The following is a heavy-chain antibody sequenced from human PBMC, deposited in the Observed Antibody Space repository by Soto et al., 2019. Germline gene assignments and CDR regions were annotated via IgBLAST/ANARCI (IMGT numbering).Heavy chain of an antibody. D-gene: IGHD6-6*01. CDR1: GATLSSDSAA. CDR2: TYYRSKWYN. Sequence: TLSLTCATSGATLSSDSAARNWIRQSPSRGLEWLGRTYYRSKWYNDYAVSLKSRITINPDTSKNHFSLQLNSVTPEDTAVYYCARAESIAARLAYWGQGTLVTVSS. J-gene: IGHJ4*02. V-gene: IGHV6-1*01. CDR3: ARAESIAARLAY.